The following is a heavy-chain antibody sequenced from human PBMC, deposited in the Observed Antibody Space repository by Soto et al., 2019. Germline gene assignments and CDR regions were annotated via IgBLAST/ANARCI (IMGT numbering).Heavy chain of an antibody. Sequence: GGSLRLSCAASGFTFSSYAMSWVRQAPGKGLEWVSAISGSGGSTYYADSVKGRFTISRHNSKNTLYLQMNSLRAEDTAVYYCAKDSDPYDFWSGYYLYVDYWGQGTLVTVSS. CDR2: ISGSGGST. J-gene: IGHJ4*02. D-gene: IGHD3-3*01. CDR1: GFTFSSYA. V-gene: IGHV3-23*01. CDR3: AKDSDPYDFWSGYYLYVDY.